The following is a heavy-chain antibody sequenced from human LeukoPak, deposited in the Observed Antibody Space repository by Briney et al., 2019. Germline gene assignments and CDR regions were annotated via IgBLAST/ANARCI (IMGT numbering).Heavy chain of an antibody. CDR2: ISSNSDNT. J-gene: IGHJ4*02. D-gene: IGHD7-27*01. CDR1: GYTFTIYG. CDR3: ARDWGSIKVIADY. V-gene: IGHV1-18*01. Sequence: ASVNVSFKATGYTFTIYGISWVRQAPGQGLEWMGWISSNSDNTNYAQKLQGRVTMTTDTSTSTAYMELRNLRSDDTALYFCARDWGSIKVIADYWGQGTLVTVSS.